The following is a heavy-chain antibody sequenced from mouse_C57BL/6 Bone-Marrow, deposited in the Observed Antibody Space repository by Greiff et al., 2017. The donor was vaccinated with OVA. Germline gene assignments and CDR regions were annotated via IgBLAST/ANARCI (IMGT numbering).Heavy chain of an antibody. CDR1: GYTFTTYP. J-gene: IGHJ3*01. V-gene: IGHV1-47*01. CDR3: ARPGDYDGDWFAY. Sequence: QVQLQQSGAELVKPGASVKMSCKASGYTFTTYPIEWLKQNHGKSLAWIGNFHPSNDDPKYTEKFKGKATLTVEKSSSTVYLELSRLTSDDSAVYYCARPGDYDGDWFAYWGQGTLVTVSA. CDR2: FHPSNDDP. D-gene: IGHD2-4*01.